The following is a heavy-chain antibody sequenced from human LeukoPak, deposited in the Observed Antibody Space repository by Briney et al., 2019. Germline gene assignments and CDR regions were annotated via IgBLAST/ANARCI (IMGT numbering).Heavy chain of an antibody. Sequence: SETLSLTCAVYGGSFSGYYWSWIRQPPGKGLEWIGEINHSGSTNYNPSLKSRVTISVDTSKNQFSLKLSSVNAADTAVYYCARGRGSWFDPWGQGALVTVS. J-gene: IGHJ5*02. CDR3: ARGRGSWFDP. CDR2: INHSGST. D-gene: IGHD3-16*01. CDR1: GGSFSGYY. V-gene: IGHV4-34*01.